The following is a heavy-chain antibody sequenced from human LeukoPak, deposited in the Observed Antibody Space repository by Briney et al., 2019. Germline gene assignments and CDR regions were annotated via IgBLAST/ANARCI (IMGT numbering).Heavy chain of an antibody. CDR1: GYTFTGYY. V-gene: IGHV1-2*02. Sequence: ASVKVSCKASGYTFTGYYMHWVRQAPGQGLEWMGWINPNSGGTNYAQKFQGRVTMTRDTSISTAYMELSRLRSDDTAVYYCARGELLLLWFGEFPSPLDYWGQGTLVTVSS. CDR3: ARGELLLLWFGEFPSPLDY. CDR2: INPNSGGT. D-gene: IGHD3-10*01. J-gene: IGHJ4*02.